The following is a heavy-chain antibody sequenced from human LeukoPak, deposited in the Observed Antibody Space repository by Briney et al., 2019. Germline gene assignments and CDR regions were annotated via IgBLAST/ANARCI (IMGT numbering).Heavy chain of an antibody. V-gene: IGHV4-61*02. J-gene: IGHJ4*02. CDR2: FHTSGST. CDR1: GGSISSGSYY. CDR3: ARDLDGEYDWYSFDD. D-gene: IGHD3-3*01. Sequence: PSETLSLTCTVSGGSISSGSYYWSWIRQPAGKGLEWIGRFHTSGSTYYNPSLRSRVTISVDTSQNQFSLKLGSVTAADTAVYYCARDLDGEYDWYSFDDRGQGILVTVSS.